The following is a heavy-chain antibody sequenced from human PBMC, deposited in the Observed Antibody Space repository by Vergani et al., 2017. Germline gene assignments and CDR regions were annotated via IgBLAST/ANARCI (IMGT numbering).Heavy chain of an antibody. CDR3: AGGYDIFDY. CDR1: GVTFSRYW. Sequence: EVQLLESGGGLVQPGGSLRLSCAASGVTFSRYWMHWVRQAPGKGLVWVSRINSDGSITNYADSVKGRFTISRDNAKNTLYLQMNSLRAEDTAVYYCAGGYDIFDYWGQGTLVTVSS. J-gene: IGHJ4*02. CDR2: INSDGSIT. V-gene: IGHV3-74*02. D-gene: IGHD3-9*01.